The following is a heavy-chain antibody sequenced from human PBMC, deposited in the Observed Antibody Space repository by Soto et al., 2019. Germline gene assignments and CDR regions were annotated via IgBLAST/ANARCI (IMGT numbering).Heavy chain of an antibody. Sequence: QLQLQESGPGLVKPSETLSLTCTVSGGSISSSSYYWGWIRQPPGKGLEWIGSIYYSGSTYYNPSLKSRVTISVDTSKNQFSLKLSSVTAADTAVYYCARRRITLNWFDPWGQGTLVTVSS. V-gene: IGHV4-39*01. D-gene: IGHD3-10*01. CDR1: GGSISSSSYY. CDR3: ARRRITLNWFDP. J-gene: IGHJ5*02. CDR2: IYYSGST.